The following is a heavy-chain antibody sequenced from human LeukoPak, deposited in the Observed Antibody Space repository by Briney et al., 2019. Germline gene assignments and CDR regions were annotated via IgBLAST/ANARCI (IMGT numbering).Heavy chain of an antibody. CDR3: ARAYGAQYYYYYYMDV. CDR1: GGSFSGYY. V-gene: IGHV4-34*01. D-gene: IGHD4-17*01. CDR2: INHSGST. Sequence: KPSETLSLTCAVYGGSFSGYYWSWIRQPPGKGLEWIGEINHSGSTNYNPSLKSRVTISVDTSKNQFSLKLSSVTAADTAVYYCARAYGAQYYYYYYMDVWGKGTTVTISS. J-gene: IGHJ6*03.